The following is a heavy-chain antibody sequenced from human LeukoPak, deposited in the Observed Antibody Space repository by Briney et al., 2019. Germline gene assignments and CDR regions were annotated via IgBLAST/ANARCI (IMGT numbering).Heavy chain of an antibody. CDR2: ISHTGST. CDR1: GNSSSSTTYY. V-gene: IGHV4-39*07. Sequence: SETQSLSCNVSGNSSSSTTYYWGWIRQPPVKGLEGIGTISHTGSTYYNSSLKSRVTISVDTSKNQFSLKLSSVTAADTAVYYCARGTVVRGVIHLNYYYYYYMDVWGKGTTVTVSS. J-gene: IGHJ6*03. CDR3: ARGTVVRGVIHLNYYYYYYMDV. D-gene: IGHD3-10*01.